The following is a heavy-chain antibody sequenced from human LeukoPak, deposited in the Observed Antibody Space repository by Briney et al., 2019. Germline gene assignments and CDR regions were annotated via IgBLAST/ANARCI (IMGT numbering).Heavy chain of an antibody. CDR1: GGSISSYY. J-gene: IGHJ6*02. V-gene: IGHV4-59*08. D-gene: IGHD5-18*01. Sequence: QSSETLSLTCTVSGGSISSYYWSWIRQPPGKGLEWIGYIYYSGSTNYNPSLKSRVTISVDTSKNQFSLKLSSVTAADTAVYYCARHLGYSYGYIPYYGMDVWGQGTTVTVSS. CDR3: ARHLGYSYGYIPYYGMDV. CDR2: IYYSGST.